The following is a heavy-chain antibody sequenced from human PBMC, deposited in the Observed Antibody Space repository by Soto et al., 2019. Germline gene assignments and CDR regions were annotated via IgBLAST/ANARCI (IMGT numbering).Heavy chain of an antibody. CDR2: ISGSGGST. Sequence: PGGSLGLSCAASGFTFSSYAMSWVRQAPGKGRSWVSAISGSGGSTYYAASVKGRFTISRDNSKNTLYLQMNSLRAEDTAVYYCAKDFRGVTHRTNWFDPWGQGTLVTVSS. CDR1: GFTFSSYA. V-gene: IGHV3-23*01. J-gene: IGHJ5*02. D-gene: IGHD3-10*01. CDR3: AKDFRGVTHRTNWFDP.